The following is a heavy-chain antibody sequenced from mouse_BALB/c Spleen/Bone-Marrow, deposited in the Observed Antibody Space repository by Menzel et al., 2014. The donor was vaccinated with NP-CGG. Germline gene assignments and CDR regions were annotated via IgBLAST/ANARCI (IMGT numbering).Heavy chain of an antibody. CDR2: INPDSSTI. J-gene: IGHJ4*01. Sequence: EVNVVESGGGLVHPGGSLKLSCTVSGFDFSRYWLSWVRQAPGKGLEWIGEINPDSSTINYTPSLKDKFIISRDNAKNTLYLQMGKVRSEDTALYYCARHYYYGYVDYWGQGTSVTVSS. D-gene: IGHD1-2*01. CDR3: ARHYYYGYVDY. CDR1: GFDFSRYW. V-gene: IGHV4-1*02.